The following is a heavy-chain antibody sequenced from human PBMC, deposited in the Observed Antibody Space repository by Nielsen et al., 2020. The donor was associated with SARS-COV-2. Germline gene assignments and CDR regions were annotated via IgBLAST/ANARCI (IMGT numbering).Heavy chain of an antibody. J-gene: IGHJ4*02. CDR1: GFTFRDHA. CDR3: TRDGYNYDYFDY. CDR2: ITNKAYGVTT. D-gene: IGHD5-24*01. V-gene: IGHV3-49*04. Sequence: GESLKISCAASGFTFRDHALGWVRQAPGKGLEWVGFITNKAYGVTTEYAASVKGRFTISRDDSKSIAYLQMNSLKTEDTAVYYCTRDGYNYDYFDYWGQGTLVTVSS.